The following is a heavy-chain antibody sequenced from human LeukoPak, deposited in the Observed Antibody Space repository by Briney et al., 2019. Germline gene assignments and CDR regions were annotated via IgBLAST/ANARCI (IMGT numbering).Heavy chain of an antibody. CDR3: ARDYGGIVGATGIFDY. V-gene: IGHV1-18*01. CDR1: GYTFTSYG. D-gene: IGHD1-26*01. Sequence: ASVNVSCTASGYTFTSYGISWVRQAPGQGLEWMGWISAYNGNTNYAQKLQGRVAMTTDTSTSTAYMELRSLRSDDTAVYYCARDYGGIVGATGIFDYGGQGTLVTVSS. J-gene: IGHJ4*02. CDR2: ISAYNGNT.